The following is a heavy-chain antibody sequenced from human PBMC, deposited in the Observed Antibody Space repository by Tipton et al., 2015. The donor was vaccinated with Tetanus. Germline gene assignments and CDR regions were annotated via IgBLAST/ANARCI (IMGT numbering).Heavy chain of an antibody. J-gene: IGHJ5*02. D-gene: IGHD1-26*01. CDR2: ISSRSGDI. V-gene: IGHV3-21*01. CDR3: AREGSSGWFDP. Sequence: VQLVQSGGGVVQPGRSLRLSCAASGFTFSSYGMHWVRQAPGKGLEWVSSISSRSGDIHYADSVKGRFTISRDNAKNSLYLQMNSLRAEDTALYYCAREGSSGWFDPWGRGTLVTVSS. CDR1: GFTFSSYG.